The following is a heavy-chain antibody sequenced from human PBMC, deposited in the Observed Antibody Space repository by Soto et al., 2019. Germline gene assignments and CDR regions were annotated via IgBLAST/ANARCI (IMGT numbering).Heavy chain of an antibody. D-gene: IGHD5-18*01. CDR3: ASLVDTADFDY. Sequence: QVQLVQSGAEVKKPGSSVKVSCKASGGTFSSYTISWVRQAPGQGLEWMGRIIPILGIANYAQKFQGRVTITAYKSTSTAYMELSSLRSEDTAVYYCASLVDTADFDYWGQGTLVTVSS. CDR1: GGTFSSYT. J-gene: IGHJ4*02. V-gene: IGHV1-69*02. CDR2: IIPILGIA.